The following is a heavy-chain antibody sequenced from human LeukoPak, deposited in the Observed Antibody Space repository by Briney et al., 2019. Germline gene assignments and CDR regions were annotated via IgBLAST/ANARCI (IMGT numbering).Heavy chain of an antibody. CDR1: GGSISSSNYY. D-gene: IGHD3-9*01. CDR2: IYYSGST. Sequence: SETLSLTCTVSGGSISSSNYYWGWIRQPPGKGLEWIGSIYYSGSTYYNPSLKSRVTISVDTSKNQFSLKLSSVTAAGTAVYYCVCYDILTGHNDYWGQGTLVTVSS. CDR3: VCYDILTGHNDY. J-gene: IGHJ4*02. V-gene: IGHV4-39*01.